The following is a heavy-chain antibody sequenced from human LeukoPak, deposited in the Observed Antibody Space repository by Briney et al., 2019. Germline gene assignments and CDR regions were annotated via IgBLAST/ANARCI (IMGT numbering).Heavy chain of an antibody. CDR1: GFTFSDYY. CDR3: ARDEAYCSGGSCYSPHFFDY. D-gene: IGHD2-15*01. J-gene: IGHJ4*02. Sequence: PGGSLRLSCAASGFTFSDYYMSWIRQAPGKGLEWISYITNTGGTIKYADSVKGRFTISRDNAKNSLYLQMNSLRAEDTAVYYCARDEAYCSGGSCYSPHFFDYWGQGTLVTVSS. CDR2: ITNTGGTI. V-gene: IGHV3-11*04.